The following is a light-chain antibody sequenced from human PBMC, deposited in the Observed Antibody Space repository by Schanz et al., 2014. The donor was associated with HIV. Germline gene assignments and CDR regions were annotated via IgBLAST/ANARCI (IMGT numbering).Light chain of an antibody. Sequence: QSALTQPPSASGSPGQSVTISCTGTSSDVGAYNYVSWYQQHPGKAPKLMIYEVSKRPSGVPDRFSGSKSGSTASLTVSGLQAEDEAYYYCASYAGSNNLVFGGGTKLTVL. CDR3: ASYAGSNNLV. J-gene: IGLJ2*01. V-gene: IGLV2-8*01. CDR2: EVS. CDR1: SSDVGAYNY.